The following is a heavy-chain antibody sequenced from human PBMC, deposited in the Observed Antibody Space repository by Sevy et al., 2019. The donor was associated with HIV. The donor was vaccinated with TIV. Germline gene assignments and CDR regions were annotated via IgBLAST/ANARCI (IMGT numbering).Heavy chain of an antibody. V-gene: IGHV3-64D*06. D-gene: IGHD6-13*01. J-gene: IGHJ4*02. CDR3: VKDVSSTWYHFDY. CDR1: GFTFRTYA. CDR2: ISGNGGTT. Sequence: GGSLRLSCSASGFTFRTYAMHWVRQAPGNGLEYVSPISGNGGTTYYADSVKGRFTISRDNSKNTLFLQMSSLRADDTAVYYCVKDVSSTWYHFDYWGQGTLVTVSS.